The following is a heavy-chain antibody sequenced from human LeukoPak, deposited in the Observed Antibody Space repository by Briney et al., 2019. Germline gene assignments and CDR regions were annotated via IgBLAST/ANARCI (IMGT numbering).Heavy chain of an antibody. J-gene: IGHJ4*02. CDR2: ISSDGSIK. CDR1: KFTFSHYG. V-gene: IGHV3-30*18. CDR3: VKEYHSRGFGAYFDY. Sequence: GGSLRLSCTASKFTFSHYGMQWVRQASGKGLEWVAVISSDGSIKVYADSVKGRFTLSRDNSINTVDLQVNSLRAVDTAVYYCVKEYHSRGFGAYFDYWGQGTLVTVSS. D-gene: IGHD3-3*01.